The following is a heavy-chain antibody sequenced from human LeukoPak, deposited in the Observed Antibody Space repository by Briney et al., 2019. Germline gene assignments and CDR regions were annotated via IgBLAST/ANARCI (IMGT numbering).Heavy chain of an antibody. CDR2: INPNSGGT. CDR3: ARTRGYSYGYDDY. Sequence: ASVKVSCKASGYTFTGYYMHWVRQAPGQGLEWMGWINPNSGGTNYAQKFQGRVTMTRDTSISTAYMELSRLRSDDTAVYYCARTRGYSYGYDDYWGQGTLVTVSS. V-gene: IGHV1-2*02. D-gene: IGHD5-18*01. J-gene: IGHJ4*02. CDR1: GYTFTGYY.